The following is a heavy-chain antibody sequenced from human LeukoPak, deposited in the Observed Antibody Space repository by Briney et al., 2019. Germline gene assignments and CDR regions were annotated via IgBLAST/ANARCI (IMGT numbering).Heavy chain of an antibody. D-gene: IGHD4-11*01. CDR1: GVSSFSTYE. J-gene: IGHJ4*02. CDR3: ATARRGDYSFVVDY. Sequence: PGGSLRLSGAASGVSSFSTYEMMWVRQAPGKGLDWVSYISNAGSTISYADSVKGRFTISRDNTKKSLYLQLDSVRVEDTAIYYRATARRGDYSFVVDYWGRGTLVSVSS. V-gene: IGHV3-48*03. CDR2: ISNAGSTI.